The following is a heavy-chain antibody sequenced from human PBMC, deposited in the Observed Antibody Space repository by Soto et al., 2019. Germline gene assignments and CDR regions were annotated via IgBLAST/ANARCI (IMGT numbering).Heavy chain of an antibody. Sequence: QIQLAQSGPEVARPGASVNVSCKASGYIFSDYGISWARQAPGQGLEWMGWISAYTGNTKYSQILKGRVTMTTDSSTSTGYMELRSLRAADTAVYYWARFGRARTMNFSYKEGMDVWGQGTPVTVSS. V-gene: IGHV1-18*01. CDR1: GYIFSDYG. D-gene: IGHD3-22*01. CDR3: ARFGRARTMNFSYKEGMDV. J-gene: IGHJ6*02. CDR2: ISAYTGNT.